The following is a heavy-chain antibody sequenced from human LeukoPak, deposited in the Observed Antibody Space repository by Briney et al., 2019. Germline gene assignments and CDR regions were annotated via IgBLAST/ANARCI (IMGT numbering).Heavy chain of an antibody. Sequence: PGSSLRLSCAASGFILSNHWMTWVRQAPGKGPEWVANMNKDGSQKYYVDSGKGRFTISRDTAKNSLYLQMNNLRVEDTALYYCARNNDMDVWGQGTTVIVSS. CDR1: GFILSNHW. J-gene: IGHJ6*02. CDR3: ARNNDMDV. V-gene: IGHV3-7*03. D-gene: IGHD1/OR15-1a*01. CDR2: MNKDGSQK.